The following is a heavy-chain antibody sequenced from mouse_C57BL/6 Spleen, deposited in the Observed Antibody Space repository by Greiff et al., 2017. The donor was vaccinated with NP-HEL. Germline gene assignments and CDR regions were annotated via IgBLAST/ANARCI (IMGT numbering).Heavy chain of an antibody. J-gene: IGHJ2*01. CDR3: TRRGDDGYFDY. CDR1: GFTFSDAW. D-gene: IGHD2-3*01. V-gene: IGHV6-6*01. Sequence: EVKLVESGGGLVQPGGSMKLSCAASGFTFSDAWMDWVRQSPEKGLEWVAEIRNKANNHATYYAESVKGRFTISRDDSKSSVYLQMNSLRAEDTGIYYCTRRGDDGYFDYWGQSTTLTVSS. CDR2: IRNKANNHAT.